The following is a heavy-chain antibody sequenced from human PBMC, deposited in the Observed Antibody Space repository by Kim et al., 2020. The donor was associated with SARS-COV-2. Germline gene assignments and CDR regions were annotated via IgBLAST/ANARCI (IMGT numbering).Heavy chain of an antibody. CDR1: GGSFSGYY. Sequence: SETLSLTCAVYGGSFSGYYWSWIRQPPGKGLEWIGEINHSGSTNYNPSLKSRVTISVDTSKNQFSLKLSSVTAADTAVYYCARGRVAARLRAINNHDAF. J-gene: IGHJ3*01. CDR3: ARGRVAARLRAINNHDAF. D-gene: IGHD6-6*01. V-gene: IGHV4-34*01. CDR2: INHSGST.